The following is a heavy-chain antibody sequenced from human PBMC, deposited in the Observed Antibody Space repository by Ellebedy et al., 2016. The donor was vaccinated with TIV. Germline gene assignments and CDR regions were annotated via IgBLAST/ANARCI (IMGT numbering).Heavy chain of an antibody. CDR3: AKRGGNPHFLYGMDV. J-gene: IGHJ6*02. V-gene: IGHV3-23*01. CDR2: ITGSIGQT. Sequence: GESLKISCATSGFSFTGFVMYWVRQAPGQGLECVSGITGSIGQTYYADSVRGRFTVSRDDSKRTLYLQMNSLAAEDTAVYYCAKRGGNPHFLYGMDVWGQGTTVTVSS. CDR1: GFSFTGFV. D-gene: IGHD1-14*01.